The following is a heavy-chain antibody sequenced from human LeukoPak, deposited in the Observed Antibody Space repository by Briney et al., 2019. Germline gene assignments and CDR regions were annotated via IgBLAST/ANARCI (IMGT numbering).Heavy chain of an antibody. V-gene: IGHV3-23*01. D-gene: IGHD6-19*01. CDR1: GFTFSSYA. Sequence: GGSLRLSCAASGFTFSSYAMSWVRQAPGKGLEWVSAISGSGGSTYYADSVKGRFTISRDNSKNTLYLQMNSPRAEDTAVYYCAKDSSSGWYYYYYYMDVWGKGTTVTVSS. CDR2: ISGSGGST. J-gene: IGHJ6*03. CDR3: AKDSSSGWYYYYYYMDV.